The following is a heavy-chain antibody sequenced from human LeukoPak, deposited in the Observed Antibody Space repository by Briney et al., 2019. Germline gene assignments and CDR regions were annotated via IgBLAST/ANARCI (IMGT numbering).Heavy chain of an antibody. CDR2: INSDGSST. D-gene: IGHD1-26*01. CDR1: GFTFSNYW. V-gene: IGHV3-74*01. Sequence: QPGGSLRLSCAASGFTFSNYWMHWVRQAPGKGLVWVSRINSDGSSTSYADSVKGRFTISRDNAKNTLYLQMNSLRAEDTAVYYCARVSSGSYFGYYYYYMDVWAKGPRSPSP. CDR3: ARVSSGSYFGYYYYYMDV. J-gene: IGHJ6*03.